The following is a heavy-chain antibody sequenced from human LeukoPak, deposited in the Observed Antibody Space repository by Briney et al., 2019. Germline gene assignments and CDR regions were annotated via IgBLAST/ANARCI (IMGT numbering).Heavy chain of an antibody. D-gene: IGHD2-2*01. CDR2: IYHSGST. J-gene: IGHJ4*02. Sequence: PSGTLSLTCDVSGDSISGNNGWTWVRQPPGKGLEWIGEIYHSGSTVYNPSLKSRVSISVDTSKNQFSLKLNSVTAADTALYYCARLRAAPWGFDYWGQGSLVPVSS. CDR1: GDSISGNNG. V-gene: IGHV4-4*02. CDR3: ARLRAAPWGFDY.